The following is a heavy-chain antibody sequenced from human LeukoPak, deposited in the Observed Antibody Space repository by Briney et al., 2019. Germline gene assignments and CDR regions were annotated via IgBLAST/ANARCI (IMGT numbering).Heavy chain of an antibody. D-gene: IGHD2-15*01. J-gene: IGHJ4*02. CDR2: TSFDGTNK. V-gene: IGHV3-30*03. CDR3: ARDVSGGGLDY. CDR1: GFTFSTFG. Sequence: GGSLRLSCAGSGFTFSTFGFHWVRQAPGKGLEWVAVTSFDGTNKYYADSVKGRFTISRGNSKNTLYLQMNSLIPEDTALYYCARDVSGGGLDYWGQGTLVPVSS.